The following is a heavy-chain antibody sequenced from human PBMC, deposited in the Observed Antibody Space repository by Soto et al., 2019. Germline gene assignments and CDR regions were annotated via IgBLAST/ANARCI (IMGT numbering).Heavy chain of an antibody. Sequence: TSETLSLSYAVSGGSISSSYWWNWVRQPPGKGLEWIGKIYHSGSTNYNPSLKNRVTISVDKSNNQFSLRLSSVTAADTAVYFCVTSLNYEFWRDGGRHYYFDYWGQGTVVTVSS. J-gene: IGHJ4*02. D-gene: IGHD3-3*01. CDR3: VTSLNYEFWRDGGRHYYFDY. CDR1: GGSISSSYW. V-gene: IGHV4-4*02. CDR2: IYHSGST.